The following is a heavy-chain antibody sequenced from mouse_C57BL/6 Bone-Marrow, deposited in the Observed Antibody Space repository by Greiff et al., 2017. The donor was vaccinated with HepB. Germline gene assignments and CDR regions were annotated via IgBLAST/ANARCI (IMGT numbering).Heavy chain of an antibody. Sequence: QVQLQQSGAELVKPGASVKLSCKASGYTFTSYWMQWVNQRPGQGLEWIGEIDPSDSYTNYNQKFKGKATLTVDTSSSTAYMQLSSLTSEDSAVYYCARGPALIYYYAMDYWGQGTSVTVSS. CDR3: ARGPALIYYYAMDY. J-gene: IGHJ4*01. CDR2: IDPSDSYT. CDR1: GYTFTSYW. D-gene: IGHD2-4*01. V-gene: IGHV1-50*01.